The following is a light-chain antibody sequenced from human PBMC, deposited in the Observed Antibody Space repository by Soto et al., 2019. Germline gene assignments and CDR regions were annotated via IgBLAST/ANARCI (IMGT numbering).Light chain of an antibody. CDR1: QSVSSN. V-gene: IGKV3-15*01. CDR3: QQYNNWPRT. Sequence: EIVMTQSPATLSVSPWERATLSCRASQSVSSNLAWYQQKPGQAPRLPIYGASTRATGIPARVSGSGSGTEVTLTISSLQSADFAVYYCQQYNNWPRTFCQGTKVDIK. J-gene: IGKJ1*01. CDR2: GAS.